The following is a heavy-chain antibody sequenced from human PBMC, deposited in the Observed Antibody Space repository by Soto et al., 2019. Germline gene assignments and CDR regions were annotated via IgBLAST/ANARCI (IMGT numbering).Heavy chain of an antibody. V-gene: IGHV1-69*06. Sequence: QVQLVQSGAEVKKPGSSVKVSCKASGGTFSSYAISWVRQAPGQGLEWMGGIIPIFGTANYAQKFQGRVTITADIPPGTANMELSALRSGNRAVYYCAREGGVGATTGWDWGQGTLVTVSS. CDR3: AREGGVGATTGWD. CDR2: IIPIFGTA. CDR1: GGTFSSYA. D-gene: IGHD1-26*01. J-gene: IGHJ4*02.